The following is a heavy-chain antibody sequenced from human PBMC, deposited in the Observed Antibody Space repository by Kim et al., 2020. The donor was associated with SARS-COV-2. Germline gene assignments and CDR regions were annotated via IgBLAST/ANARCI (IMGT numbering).Heavy chain of an antibody. J-gene: IGHJ3*02. CDR1: GFTFSDYY. V-gene: IGHV3-11*03. Sequence: GGSLRLSCAASGFTFSDYYMSWIRQAPGKGLEWVSYISSSSSYTNYADSVKGRFTISRDNAKNSLYLQMNSLRAEDTAVYYCATFPGTDAFDIWGQGTMVTVSS. CDR3: ATFPGTDAFDI. CDR2: ISSSSSYT.